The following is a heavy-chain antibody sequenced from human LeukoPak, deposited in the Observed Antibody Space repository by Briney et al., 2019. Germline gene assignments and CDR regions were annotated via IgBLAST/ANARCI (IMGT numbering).Heavy chain of an antibody. Sequence: SETLSLTCTVPGGSISSYYWSWIRQPAGKGLGWVGRIYTSGSTNYNPSLKSRVTMSVDTSKNQFSLKLSSVTAADTAVYYCARDRRQTYCSSTSCYSVDAFDIWGQGTMVTVSS. CDR1: GGSISSYY. J-gene: IGHJ3*02. CDR3: ARDRRQTYCSSTSCYSVDAFDI. V-gene: IGHV4-4*07. D-gene: IGHD2-2*01. CDR2: IYTSGST.